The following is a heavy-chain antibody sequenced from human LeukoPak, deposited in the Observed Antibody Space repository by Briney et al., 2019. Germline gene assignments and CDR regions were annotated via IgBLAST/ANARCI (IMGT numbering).Heavy chain of an antibody. CDR3: ARHKFYSDSSAYPYSFDY. V-gene: IGHV4-39*01. J-gene: IGHJ4*02. D-gene: IGHD3-22*01. Sequence: PSETLSLTCTVYGDSISSSSYYWGWIRQPPGKGLEWIGSIYYNGNTYYNPSIKSRVTISVDRSRNQFSLKLTSVTAADTAMYYCARHKFYSDSSAYPYSFDYWGQGTLVTVSS. CDR1: GDSISSSSYY. CDR2: IYYNGNT.